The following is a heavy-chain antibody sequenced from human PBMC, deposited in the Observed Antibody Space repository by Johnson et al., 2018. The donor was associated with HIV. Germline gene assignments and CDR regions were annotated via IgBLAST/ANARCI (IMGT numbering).Heavy chain of an antibody. CDR3: AKQLYDLNYDFWSGYPI. D-gene: IGHD3-3*01. V-gene: IGHV3-33*06. J-gene: IGHJ3*02. CDR1: GFTFSSYG. Sequence: QVQLVESGGGVVQPGRSLRLSCAASGFTFSSYGMHWVRQAPGKGLEWVAVIWYDGSNKYYADYVKGRFTISRYNSKNTLYLQINSLRAEDTAVYYCAKQLYDLNYDFWSGYPIWGQGTMVTVSS. CDR2: IWYDGSNK.